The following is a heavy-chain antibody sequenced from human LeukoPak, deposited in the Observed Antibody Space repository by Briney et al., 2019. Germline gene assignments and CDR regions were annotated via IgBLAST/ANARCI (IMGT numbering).Heavy chain of an antibody. J-gene: IGHJ4*02. D-gene: IGHD3-22*01. CDR2: ISGSGGST. V-gene: IGHV3-23*01. CDR1: GFTFSSYA. Sequence: GGSLRLSCAASGFTFSSYAMSWVRQAPGKGPEWVSAISGSGGSTYYADSVKGRFTISRDNSKNTLYLQMNSLRAEDTAVYYCAKPLHYDSSPHGGYWGQGPWSPSPQ. CDR3: AKPLHYDSSPHGGY.